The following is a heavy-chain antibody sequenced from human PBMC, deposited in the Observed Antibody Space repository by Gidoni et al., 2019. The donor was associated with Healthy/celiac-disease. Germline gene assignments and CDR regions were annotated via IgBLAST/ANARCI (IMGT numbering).Heavy chain of an antibody. J-gene: IGHJ5*02. Sequence: QVQLQESGPGLVKPSQTLSLTCPVSGGSISSGGYYWSWIRQHPGQGLEWIGYIYYSGSTYYNPSLKSRVTISVDTSKNQFSLKLSSVTAADTAVYYCARVSDCSSTSCYPGGRSWFDPWGQGTLVTVSS. D-gene: IGHD2-2*01. CDR3: ARVSDCSSTSCYPGGRSWFDP. CDR2: IYYSGST. CDR1: GGSISSGGYY. V-gene: IGHV4-31*03.